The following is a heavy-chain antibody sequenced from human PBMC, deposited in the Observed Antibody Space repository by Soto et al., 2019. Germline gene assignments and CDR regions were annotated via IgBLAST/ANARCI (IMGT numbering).Heavy chain of an antibody. CDR1: GYSFTSYW. D-gene: IGHD6-13*01. V-gene: IGHV5-10-1*01. CDR2: IDPSDSYT. Sequence: GESLKISCKGSGYSFTSYWISWVRQMPGKGLEWVGRIDPSDSYTNYSPSFQGHVTISADKSISTAYLQWSSLKASDTAMYYCARHRGIAASTPFDYWGQGTLVTVSS. J-gene: IGHJ4*02. CDR3: ARHRGIAASTPFDY.